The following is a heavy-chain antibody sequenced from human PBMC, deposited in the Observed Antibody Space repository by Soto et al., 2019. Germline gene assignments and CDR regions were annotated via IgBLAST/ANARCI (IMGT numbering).Heavy chain of an antibody. CDR3: AKALTDGYNYYYYGMDV. D-gene: IGHD5-12*01. V-gene: IGHV3-43*02. Sequence: GGSLRLSCAASGFTFDDYAMHWVRQAPGKGLEWVSLISGDGGSTYYADSVKGRFTISRDNSKNSLYLQMNSLRTEDTALYYCAKALTDGYNYYYYGMDVWGQGTTVTVSS. CDR2: ISGDGGST. J-gene: IGHJ6*02. CDR1: GFTFDDYA.